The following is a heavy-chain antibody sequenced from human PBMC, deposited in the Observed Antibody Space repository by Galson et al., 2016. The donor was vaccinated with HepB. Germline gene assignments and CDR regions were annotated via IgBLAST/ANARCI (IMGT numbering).Heavy chain of an antibody. CDR1: GFAFSNYW. CDR2: INSAGSST. Sequence: SLRLSCAASGFAFSNYWMHWVRQVPGKGLVWVSRINSAGSSTNYADSVKGRFTISRDNAKNTLYLQMNSLRVEDAAVYYCAILSVDVVLVMNGVDVWGQGTTVTVSS. CDR3: AILSVDVVLVMNGVDV. V-gene: IGHV3-74*01. D-gene: IGHD5-12*01. J-gene: IGHJ6*02.